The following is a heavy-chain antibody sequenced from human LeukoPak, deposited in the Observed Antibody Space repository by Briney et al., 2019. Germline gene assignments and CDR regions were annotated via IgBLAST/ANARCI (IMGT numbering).Heavy chain of an antibody. CDR3: ARVLNQVTTYGSSGYYDSGAFDV. D-gene: IGHD3-22*01. J-gene: IGHJ3*01. Sequence: GGSLRLSCVASGFTLSIYSVSWVRQALGGGLGWVASIRGIFSTLYYAESVKGRFTISSDNAKNALYLQMNSLRAEDTAVYYCARVLNQVTTYGSSGYYDSGAFDVWGQGTMVTVSS. CDR2: IRGIFSTL. CDR1: GFTLSIYS. V-gene: IGHV3-48*04.